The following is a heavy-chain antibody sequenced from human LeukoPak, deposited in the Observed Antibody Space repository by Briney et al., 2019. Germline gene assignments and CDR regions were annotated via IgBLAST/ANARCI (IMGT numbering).Heavy chain of an antibody. CDR1: GGSIRTGSYY. V-gene: IGHV4-61*02. CDR2: IFTSGST. D-gene: IGHD6-6*01. CDR3: ARDSSSPRVKYFQH. J-gene: IGHJ1*01. Sequence: SQTLSLTCTVSGGSIRTGSYYWSWLRQPAGKELQWIGSIFTSGSTNYNPSLKSLVTISVDTSNNQFSLKLSSVTAADTAVYYCARDSSSPRVKYFQHWGQGTLVTVSS.